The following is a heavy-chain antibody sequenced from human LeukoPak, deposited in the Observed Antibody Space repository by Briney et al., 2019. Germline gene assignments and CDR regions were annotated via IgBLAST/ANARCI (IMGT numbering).Heavy chain of an antibody. CDR2: IYYNGST. CDR1: GGSISSSSYY. J-gene: IGHJ4*02. CDR3: AIAMVRGVIGGPEYYFDY. V-gene: IGHV4-39*07. Sequence: SETLSLTCTVSGGSISSSSYYWGWIRQPPGKGLEWIGSIYYNGSTFYNPSLKSRLTIYVDTSKNQFSLKLSSVTAADTAVYYCAIAMVRGVIGGPEYYFDYWGQGTLVTVSS. D-gene: IGHD3-10*01.